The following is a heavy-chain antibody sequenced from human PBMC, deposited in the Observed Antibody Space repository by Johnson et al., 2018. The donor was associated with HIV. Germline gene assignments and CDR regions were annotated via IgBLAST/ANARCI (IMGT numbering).Heavy chain of an antibody. CDR2: IYSGGNT. CDR1: GFTFSDYY. D-gene: IGHD3-9*01. Sequence: VQLVESGGGLVKPGGSLRLSCAASGFTFSDYYMSWIRQAPGKSLEWVSIIYSGGNTYYADSVKGRFTISRDNSKNTLYLQMNSLRAEDTAMYYCARDRILTGYDAFDIWGQGTMVTVSS. CDR3: ARDRILTGYDAFDI. V-gene: IGHV3-66*01. J-gene: IGHJ3*02.